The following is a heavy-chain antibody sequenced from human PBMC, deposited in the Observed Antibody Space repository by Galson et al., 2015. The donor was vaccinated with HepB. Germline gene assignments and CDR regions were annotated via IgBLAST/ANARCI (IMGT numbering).Heavy chain of an antibody. D-gene: IGHD6-6*01. Sequence: SLRLSCAASGFTFSSYAMHWVRQAPGKGLEWVAVISYDGSNKYYADSVKGRFTISRDNSKNTLYLQMNSLRAEDTAVYYCARSELYSSSSWDYWGQGTLVTVSS. CDR1: GFTFSSYA. CDR2: ISYDGSNK. J-gene: IGHJ4*02. V-gene: IGHV3-30-3*01. CDR3: ARSELYSSSSWDY.